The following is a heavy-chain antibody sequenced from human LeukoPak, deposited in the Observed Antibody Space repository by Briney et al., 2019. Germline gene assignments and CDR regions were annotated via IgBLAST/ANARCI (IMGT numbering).Heavy chain of an antibody. V-gene: IGHV3-7*03. Sequence: GGSLRLSCAASGFTFSSYAMHWVRQAPGKGLEWVANIKLDGSEKNYVDSVKGRFTISRDNTKNSLYLQMNSVRVEDTAVFYCARDQYDTWSRRGNFDSWGQGTLVIVSS. CDR1: GFTFSSYA. D-gene: IGHD3-3*01. CDR3: ARDQYDTWSRRGNFDS. CDR2: IKLDGSEK. J-gene: IGHJ4*02.